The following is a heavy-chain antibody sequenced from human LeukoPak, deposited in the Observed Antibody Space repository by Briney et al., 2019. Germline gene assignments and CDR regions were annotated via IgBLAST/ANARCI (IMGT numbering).Heavy chain of an antibody. V-gene: IGHV3-23*01. CDR3: VRLSVVSPHRYFDL. Sequence: PGGSLRLSCAASGFTFSSYAMSWVRQAPGKGLEWVSAISGSGGSTYYADSVKGRFTISRDNSKNTLYLQMNSLRAEDTAVYYCVRLSVVSPHRYFDLWGRGTLVTVSS. CDR1: GFTFSSYA. D-gene: IGHD4-23*01. J-gene: IGHJ2*01. CDR2: ISGSGGST.